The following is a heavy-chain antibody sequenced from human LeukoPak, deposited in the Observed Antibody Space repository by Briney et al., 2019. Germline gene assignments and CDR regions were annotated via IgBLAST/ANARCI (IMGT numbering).Heavy chain of an antibody. Sequence: SETLSLTCTVSGGSISSHYWTWIRQSPVKGLEWIGEINHSGSTNYNPSLKSRVTISVDTSKNQFSLKLSSVTAADTAVYYCARVRGVGYMDVWGKGTTVTVSS. CDR3: ARVRGVGYMDV. V-gene: IGHV4-34*01. CDR2: INHSGST. D-gene: IGHD1-26*01. J-gene: IGHJ6*03. CDR1: GGSISSHY.